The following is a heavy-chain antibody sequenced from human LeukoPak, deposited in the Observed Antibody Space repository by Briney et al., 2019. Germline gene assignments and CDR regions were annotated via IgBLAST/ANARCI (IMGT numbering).Heavy chain of an antibody. CDR1: GFTFSSYA. V-gene: IGHV3-23*01. J-gene: IGHJ4*02. CDR3: AKDSHGTYCTNGVCYTPPDY. D-gene: IGHD2-8*01. Sequence: PGGPLRLSCAASGFTFSSYAMSWVRQAPGKGLEWVSAISGSGGSTYYADSVKGRFTISRDNSKNTLYLQMNSLRAEDTAVYYCAKDSHGTYCTNGVCYTPPDYWGQGTLVTVSS. CDR2: ISGSGGST.